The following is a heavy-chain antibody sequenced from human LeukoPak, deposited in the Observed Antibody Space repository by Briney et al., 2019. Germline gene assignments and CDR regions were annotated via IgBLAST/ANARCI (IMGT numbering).Heavy chain of an antibody. CDR1: GGSISSHY. J-gene: IGHJ4*02. V-gene: IGHV4-59*11. CDR2: IYYSGST. D-gene: IGHD3-3*01. Sequence: SETLSLTCTVSGGSISSHYWSWIRQPPGKGLEWIGSIYYSGSTYYNPSLKSRVTISVDTSKNQFSLKLSSVTAADTAVYYCASTKRFLPGYWGQGTLVTVSS. CDR3: ASTKRFLPGY.